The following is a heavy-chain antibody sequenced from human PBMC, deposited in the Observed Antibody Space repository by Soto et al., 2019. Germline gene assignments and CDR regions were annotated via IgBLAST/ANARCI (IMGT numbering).Heavy chain of an antibody. V-gene: IGHV1-24*01. CDR2: FDPEDGET. Sequence: ASVKVSCKVSGYTLTELSMHWVRQAPGKGLEWMGGFDPEDGETIYAQKFQGRVTMTEDTSTDTAYMELSSLRSEDTAVYYCATYPFVVVAARWFDPWGQGTLVTVSS. CDR1: GYTLTELS. CDR3: ATYPFVVVAARWFDP. J-gene: IGHJ5*02. D-gene: IGHD2-15*01.